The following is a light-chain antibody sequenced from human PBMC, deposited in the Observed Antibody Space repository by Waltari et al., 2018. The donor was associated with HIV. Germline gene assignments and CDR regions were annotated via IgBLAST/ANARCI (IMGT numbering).Light chain of an antibody. V-gene: IGKV1-12*01. J-gene: IGKJ2*01. CDR2: EAS. Sequence: DTQMTQSPSSVSASVGARVSISCRASQSVGTSVAWYQQKPGRTPKLIIFEASRLQPGVPSRFSGSGSGTYFTLTISSLRPEDLATYYCQQADSFPHTFGQGT. CDR3: QQADSFPHT. CDR1: QSVGTS.